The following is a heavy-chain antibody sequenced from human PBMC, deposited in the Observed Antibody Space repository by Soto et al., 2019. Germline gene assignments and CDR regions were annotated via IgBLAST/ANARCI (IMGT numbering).Heavy chain of an antibody. CDR1: GFDFSSFA. D-gene: IGHD3-10*01. J-gene: IGHJ4*02. CDR2: VIYSGGST. Sequence: GVSLRRSWAHSGFDFSSFAMSWLRQHQGKELEWVSAVIYSGGSTYYVDSVKGRFSISRDNSRNTLYLQMEGLRAEDTALYYCAKSRGRLLWLREIYYFDKWGQGPPVTVSS. CDR3: AKSRGRLLWLREIYYFDK. V-gene: IGHV3-23*01.